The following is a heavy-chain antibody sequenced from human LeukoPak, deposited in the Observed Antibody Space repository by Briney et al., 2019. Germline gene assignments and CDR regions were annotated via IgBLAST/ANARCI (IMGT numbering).Heavy chain of an antibody. CDR3: ARLPAYCSSTSCYYDY. D-gene: IGHD2-2*01. V-gene: IGHV3-7*01. J-gene: IGHJ4*02. CDR1: GFTFSNYW. Sequence: GGSLRLSCAASGFTFSNYWMSWVRQAPGKGLEWVANIKQDGSEKYYVDSVKGRFTISRDNAKNSLYLQMNSLRAEDTAVYYCARLPAYCSSTSCYYDYWGQGTLVTVSS. CDR2: IKQDGSEK.